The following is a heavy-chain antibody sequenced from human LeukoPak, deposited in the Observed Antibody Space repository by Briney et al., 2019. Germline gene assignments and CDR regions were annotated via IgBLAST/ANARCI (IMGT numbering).Heavy chain of an antibody. CDR1: GYTFSGHY. D-gene: IGHD3-3*01. V-gene: IGHV1-2*02. CDR3: ARDMYDFLSAAYYFDY. J-gene: IGHJ4*02. CDR2: INPNTGGT. Sequence: ASVKVSCKASGYTFSGHYMHWVRQAPGQGLEWMGWINPNTGGTNYAQKFQGGVTMTRDTSISTVYMELRRLRSDDTAVYYCARDMYDFLSAAYYFDYRGQGTLVTVSS.